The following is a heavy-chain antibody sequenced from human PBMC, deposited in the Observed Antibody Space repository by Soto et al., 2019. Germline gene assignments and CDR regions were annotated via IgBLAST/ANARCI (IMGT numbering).Heavy chain of an antibody. J-gene: IGHJ3*02. CDR3: TRHLRRYYDNDPFDI. D-gene: IGHD3-22*01. CDR1: GFTFSGSA. CDR2: IRSKANSYAT. V-gene: IGHV3-73*02. Sequence: EVQLVESGGGLVQPGGSLKLSCAASGFTFSGSAMHWVRQASGKGLEWVGRIRSKANSYATAYAASVKGRFTIPRDDSKSTAYLQMNSLKTEDTAVYYCTRHLRRYYDNDPFDIWGQGTMVTVSS.